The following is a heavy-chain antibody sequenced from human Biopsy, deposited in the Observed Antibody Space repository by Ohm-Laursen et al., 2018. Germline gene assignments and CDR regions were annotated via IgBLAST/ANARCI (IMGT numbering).Heavy chain of an antibody. CDR1: GGSIISYY. V-gene: IGHV4-59*01. CDR2: VYNGGTT. Sequence: SETLSLTCCVSGGSIISYYWTWIRQPPGKGLEWIGHVYNGGTTNYNPSLKSRVTISKDTSKNQFSLQVNSVTAADTAVYYCARTPRDSFWSGSYKRGLWFDPWGQGTLVIVSS. J-gene: IGHJ5*02. CDR3: ARTPRDSFWSGSYKRGLWFDP. D-gene: IGHD3-3*01.